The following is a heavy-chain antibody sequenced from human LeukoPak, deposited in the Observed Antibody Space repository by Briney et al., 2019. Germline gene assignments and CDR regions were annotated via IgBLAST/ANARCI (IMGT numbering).Heavy chain of an antibody. V-gene: IGHV4-34*01. D-gene: IGHD3-10*01. J-gene: IGHJ4*02. Sequence: TSETLSFTCAVYGGSFSGYYWSWIRQPPGKGLEWIGEINHSGSTNYNPSLKSRVTISVDTSKNQFSLKLSSVTAADTAVYYCARDNADTYYYGSGSYKTYYFDYWGQGTLVTVSS. CDR3: ARDNADTYYYGSGSYKTYYFDY. CDR2: INHSGST. CDR1: GGSFSGYY.